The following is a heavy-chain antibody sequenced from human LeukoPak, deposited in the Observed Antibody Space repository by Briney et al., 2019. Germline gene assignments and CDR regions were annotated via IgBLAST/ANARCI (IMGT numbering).Heavy chain of an antibody. J-gene: IGHJ4*02. CDR1: SGFISSYY. CDR3: ARRDIVATIST. Sequence: PSETLSLTCSVSSGFISSYYWTWIRQSPGKGLEWIGYIYYTGSTSYNPSLQSRVTISVDTSKNQFSLRLNSVTAADTAVYYCARRDIVATISTWGQGTLVTVSS. CDR2: IYYTGST. D-gene: IGHD5-12*01. V-gene: IGHV4-59*01.